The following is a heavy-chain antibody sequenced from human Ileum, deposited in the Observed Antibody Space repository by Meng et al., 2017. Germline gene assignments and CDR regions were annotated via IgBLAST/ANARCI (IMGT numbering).Heavy chain of an antibody. CDR3: ARNDLAFWYFDL. J-gene: IGHJ2*01. CDR2: MYYSGST. D-gene: IGHD3-3*01. V-gene: IGHV4-31*01. Sequence: QVQLQVSGPGLVRPSQTLSLTCIVSGVSISSNVNYWSWIRQHPGKGLEWLGYMYYSGSTYYNPSINTPITISLDTSKNQFSLRLDSVTAADTAVYFCARNDLAFWYFDLWGRGTLVTVSS. CDR1: GVSISSNVNY.